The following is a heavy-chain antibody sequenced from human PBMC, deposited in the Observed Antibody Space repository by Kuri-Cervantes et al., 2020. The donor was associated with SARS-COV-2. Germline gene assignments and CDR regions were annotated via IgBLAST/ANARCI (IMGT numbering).Heavy chain of an antibody. V-gene: IGHV3-23*01. CDR2: ISGSGGST. CDR1: GFPFSSFA. Sequence: LALPCSASGFPFSSFAMSWVRQAPGKGLEWVSAISGSGGSTYYADSVKGRFTISRDNSKNTLYLQMNSLKTEDTAVYYCTTVLPAADYYYGMDVWGQGTTITVSS. D-gene: IGHD2-2*01. J-gene: IGHJ6*02. CDR3: TTVLPAADYYYGMDV.